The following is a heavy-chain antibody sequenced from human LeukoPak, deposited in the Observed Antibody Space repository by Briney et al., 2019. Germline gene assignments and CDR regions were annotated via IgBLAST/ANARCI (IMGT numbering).Heavy chain of an antibody. CDR1: GGSFSGYY. CDR2: INHSGST. Sequence: SETLSLTCAVYGGSFSGYYWSWIRQPPGKGLEWIGEINHSGSTNYNPSLKSRVTISVDTSKNQFSLKLSSVTAADTAVYYCARGGASITIFGVVIPLFHPWGQGTLVTVSS. J-gene: IGHJ5*02. V-gene: IGHV4-34*01. CDR3: ARGGASITIFGVVIPLFHP. D-gene: IGHD3-3*01.